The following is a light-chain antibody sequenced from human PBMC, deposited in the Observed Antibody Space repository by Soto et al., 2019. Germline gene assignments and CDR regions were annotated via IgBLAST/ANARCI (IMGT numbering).Light chain of an antibody. Sequence: QSALTQPASVSGSPGQSITISCTGTSSDVGGYNYVSWYQQHPGKAPKLMIYAVTDRPSGVSSRFSGSKSGNTASLTISGLQAEDAADYYCSSYTSSSTRFGTGTKLTVL. CDR1: SSDVGGYNY. V-gene: IGLV2-14*01. J-gene: IGLJ1*01. CDR2: AVT. CDR3: SSYTSSSTR.